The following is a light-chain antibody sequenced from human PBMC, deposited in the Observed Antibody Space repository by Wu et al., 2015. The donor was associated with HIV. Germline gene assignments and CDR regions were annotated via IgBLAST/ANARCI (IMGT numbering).Light chain of an antibody. CDR3: QQRTKWLGT. CDR2: DAS. CDR1: ESIDSS. Sequence: EVLLTQSPDTLSLSPGERATLSCRATESIDSSLAWYQQRPGQAPRLLIYDASNRARWPSQPGSVAVRLGQTSLSPSTTWSLKTLLIYFCQQRTKWLGTFGQGTKVEIK. J-gene: IGKJ1*01. V-gene: IGKV3-11*01.